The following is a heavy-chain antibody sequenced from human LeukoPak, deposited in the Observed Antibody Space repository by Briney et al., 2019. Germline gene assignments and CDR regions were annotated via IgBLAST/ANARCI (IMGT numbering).Heavy chain of an antibody. CDR3: ARSDWNRSDAFDI. D-gene: IGHD1-1*01. CDR2: IYYSGST. V-gene: IGHV4-39*07. Sequence: SETLSLTCTVSGGSISSSSYYWGWIRQPPGKGLEWIGSIYYSGSTYYNPSLKSRVTISVDTSKNQFSLKLSSVTAADTAVYYCARSDWNRSDAFDIWGQGTMVTASS. J-gene: IGHJ3*02. CDR1: GGSISSSSYY.